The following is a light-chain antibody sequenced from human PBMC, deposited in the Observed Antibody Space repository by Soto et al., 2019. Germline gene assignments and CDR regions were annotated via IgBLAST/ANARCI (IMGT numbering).Light chain of an antibody. CDR3: QSYHSSLSTSV. CDR2: SNN. CDR1: TSNIGAGYD. V-gene: IGLV1-40*01. J-gene: IGLJ3*02. Sequence: QSVLTQPPSVSGAPGQRVTISCTGSTSNIGAGYDVHWYQQLPGTAPKLLIHSNNNRPSGVPDRFSGSKSGTSASLAITGLQAEDEADYYCQSYHSSLSTSVFGGGTQLTVL.